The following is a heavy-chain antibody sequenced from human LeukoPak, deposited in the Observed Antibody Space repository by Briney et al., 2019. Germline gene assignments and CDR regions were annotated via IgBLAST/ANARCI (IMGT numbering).Heavy chain of an antibody. CDR1: GFTFSDSA. CDR2: TSSSGGNT. D-gene: IGHD5-12*01. Sequence: PGGSLRLSCAASGFTFSDSAMTWVRQVPGKGLEWVSLTSSSGGNTYYADSVKGRFTISRDNSKNTLSLQMNSLRAEDTAVYYCAREQSGSLDYWGQGTLVTVSS. V-gene: IGHV3-23*01. J-gene: IGHJ4*02. CDR3: AREQSGSLDY.